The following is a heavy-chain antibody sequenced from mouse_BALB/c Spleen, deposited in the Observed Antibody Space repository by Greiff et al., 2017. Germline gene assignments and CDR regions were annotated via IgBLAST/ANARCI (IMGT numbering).Heavy chain of an antibody. CDR2: ISSGGSYT. V-gene: IGHV5-9-4*01. J-gene: IGHJ3*01. Sequence: EVQLVESGGGLVKPGGSLKLSCAASGFTFSSYAMSWVRQSPEKRLEWVAEISSGGSYTYYPDTVTGRFTISRDNAKNTLYLEMSSLRSEDTAMYYCARVDDDGYYDAYWGQGTLVTVSA. D-gene: IGHD2-3*01. CDR1: GFTFSSYA. CDR3: ARVDDDGYYDAY.